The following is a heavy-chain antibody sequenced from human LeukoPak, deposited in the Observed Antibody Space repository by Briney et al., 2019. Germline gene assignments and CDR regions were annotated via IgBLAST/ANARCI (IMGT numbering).Heavy chain of an antibody. CDR3: ARDNCSSTSCYRLSEYYFHY. CDR2: MNPNSGNT. Sequence: ASVKVSCKASGYTFTSYDINWVRQATGQGLGWMGWMNPNSGNTGYAQKFRGRVTITRNTSISTAYMELRSLSSEDTAVYYCARDNCSSTSCYRLSEYYFHYGGEGTLVTLP. D-gene: IGHD2-2*02. CDR1: GYTFTSYD. J-gene: IGHJ4*02. V-gene: IGHV1-8*02.